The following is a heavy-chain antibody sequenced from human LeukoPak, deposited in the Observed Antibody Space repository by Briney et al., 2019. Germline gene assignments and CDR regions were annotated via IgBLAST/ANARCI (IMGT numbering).Heavy chain of an antibody. J-gene: IGHJ6*02. CDR1: GGSVSSGSYY. V-gene: IGHV4-61*01. D-gene: IGHD5-12*01. CDR3: ATIYSGYDWVPYYYYGMDV. Sequence: SETLSLTCTVSGGSVSSGSYYWSWIRQPPGKGLEWIGYIYYSGSTNYNPSLKSRVTISVDTSKNQFSLKLSSVTAADTAVYYCATIYSGYDWVPYYYYGMDVWGQGTTVTVSS. CDR2: IYYSGST.